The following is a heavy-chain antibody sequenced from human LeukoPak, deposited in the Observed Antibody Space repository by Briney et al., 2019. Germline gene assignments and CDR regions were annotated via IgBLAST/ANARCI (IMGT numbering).Heavy chain of an antibody. Sequence: GGSLRLSCAASGFTFSSYSMNWVRQAPGKGLEWVSSISSSSSYIYYADSVKGRFTISRDNAKNSLYPQMNSLRAEDTAVYYCARDSTGGKSGSYNWGQGTLVTVSS. J-gene: IGHJ4*02. CDR1: GFTFSSYS. CDR3: ARDSTGGKSGSYN. D-gene: IGHD1-26*01. V-gene: IGHV3-21*01. CDR2: ISSSSSYI.